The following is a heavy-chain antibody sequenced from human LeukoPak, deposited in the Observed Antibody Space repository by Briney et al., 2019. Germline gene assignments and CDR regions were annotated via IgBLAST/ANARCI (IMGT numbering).Heavy chain of an antibody. V-gene: IGHV1-8*01. CDR3: ARGRTVGITFGGVIVTDFDY. D-gene: IGHD3-16*02. CDR1: GYTFTSYD. Sequence: ASVKVSCKASGYTFTSYDINWVRQATGQGLEWRGWMNPNSGNTGYAQKFQGRVTMTRNTSISTAYMELSSLRSEDTAVYYCARGRTVGITFGGVIVTDFDYWGQGTLVTVSS. J-gene: IGHJ4*02. CDR2: MNPNSGNT.